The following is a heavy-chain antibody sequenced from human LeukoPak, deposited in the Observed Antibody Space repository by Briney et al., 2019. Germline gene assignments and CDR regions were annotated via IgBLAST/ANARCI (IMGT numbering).Heavy chain of an antibody. Sequence: SVKVSCKASGGTFSSYAISWVRQAPGQGLEWMGGIIPIFGTANYAQKSQGRVTITTDESTSTAYMELSSLRSEDTAVYYCARDGSAPTPDAFDIWGQGTMVTVSS. D-gene: IGHD2-15*01. CDR2: IIPIFGTA. CDR3: ARDGSAPTPDAFDI. J-gene: IGHJ3*02. V-gene: IGHV1-69*05. CDR1: GGTFSSYA.